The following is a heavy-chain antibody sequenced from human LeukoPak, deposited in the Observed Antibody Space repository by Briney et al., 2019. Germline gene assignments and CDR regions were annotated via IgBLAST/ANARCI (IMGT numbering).Heavy chain of an antibody. V-gene: IGHV3-30-3*01. D-gene: IGHD4-17*01. CDR3: ARDDYGDYILLDF. J-gene: IGHJ4*02. CDR1: GFTFSNYA. Sequence: PGRSLRLSCAASGFTFSNYAMHWVRQAPGKVLEWVAVISYDASNKYYADSVKGRFTISRDNSKNTLYLQMNSLRSEDTAVYYCARDDYGDYILLDFWGQGTLVTVST. CDR2: ISYDASNK.